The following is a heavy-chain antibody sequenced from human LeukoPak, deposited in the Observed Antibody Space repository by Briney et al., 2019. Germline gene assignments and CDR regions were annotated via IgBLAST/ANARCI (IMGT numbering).Heavy chain of an antibody. D-gene: IGHD2-2*01. CDR2: IKPDGSEK. CDR1: GFTFSSYW. Sequence: GGSLRLSCAASGFTFSSYWMSWVRQAPGKGLEWVAKIKPDGSEKYYVDSVKGRFTISRDNAENSLYLQMNSLRAEDTAVYYCARGTVVPAYKGLFDYWGQGTLVTVSS. J-gene: IGHJ4*02. V-gene: IGHV3-7*01. CDR3: ARGTVVPAYKGLFDY.